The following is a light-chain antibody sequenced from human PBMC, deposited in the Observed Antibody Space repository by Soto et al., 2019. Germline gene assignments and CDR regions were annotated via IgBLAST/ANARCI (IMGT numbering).Light chain of an antibody. J-gene: IGKJ1*01. V-gene: IGKV3-20*01. Sequence: ELVLTQSQGTLSLSPLEGENLXCRTSQSVDNHYIAWFQQNPGQAPRLLIYGTSTRPPGIPDRFSGSGSGTDFTLTISRLEPEDFAVYYCEQYGSSPRTFGQGTKVDIK. CDR2: GTS. CDR3: EQYGSSPRT. CDR1: QSVDNHY.